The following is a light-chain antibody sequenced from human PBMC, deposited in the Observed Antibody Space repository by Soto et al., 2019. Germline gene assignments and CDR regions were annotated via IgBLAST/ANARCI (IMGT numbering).Light chain of an antibody. CDR3: QQDGSSPT. CDR2: GAS. CDR1: QSVSNNY. Sequence: EIVLTQSPGTLSLSPGERATLSCRASQSVSNNYLAWYQQKPGQAPRRLIYGASSRATGIPDRFSGSGAGTDFTLTISRLEPEDFAVYYCQQDGSSPTFGEGTRLEI. J-gene: IGKJ5*01. V-gene: IGKV3-20*01.